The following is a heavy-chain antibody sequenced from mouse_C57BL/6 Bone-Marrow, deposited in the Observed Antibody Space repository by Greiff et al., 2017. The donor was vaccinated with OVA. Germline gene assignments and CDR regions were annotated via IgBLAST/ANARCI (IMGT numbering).Heavy chain of an antibody. J-gene: IGHJ4*01. Sequence: DVHLVESGGDLVKPGGSLKLSCAASGFTFSSYGMSWVRQTPDKRLEWVATISSGGSYTYYPDSVKGRFTISRDNAKNTLYLQMSSLKSEDTAMYYCARYCNYEGYYAIDYWGQGTSVTVSS. CDR1: GFTFSSYG. D-gene: IGHD2-10*02. V-gene: IGHV5-6*01. CDR2: ISSGGSYT. CDR3: ARYCNYEGYYAIDY.